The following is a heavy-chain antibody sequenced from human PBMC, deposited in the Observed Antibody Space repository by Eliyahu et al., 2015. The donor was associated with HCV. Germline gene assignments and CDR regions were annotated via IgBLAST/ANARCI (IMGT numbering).Heavy chain of an antibody. J-gene: IGHJ3*02. CDR1: GGSISSXSYX. CDR3: ARPADRGGSGVDDAFDI. D-gene: IGHD3-10*01. V-gene: IGHV4-39*01. CDR2: SYFCGGT. Sequence: QLQLQESGPGLVKPSETLSLTCTVSGGSISSXSYXWGWXRXPPGKGLEWVGSSYFCGGTYYXPSLKSRVTXSVDTSKNQFSLKLSSVTAADTAVYYCARPADRGGSGVDDAFDIWGQGTMVTVSS.